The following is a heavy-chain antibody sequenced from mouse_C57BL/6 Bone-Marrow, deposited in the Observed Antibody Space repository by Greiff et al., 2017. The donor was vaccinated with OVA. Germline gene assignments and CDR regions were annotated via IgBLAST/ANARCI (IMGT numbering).Heavy chain of an antibody. J-gene: IGHJ4*01. V-gene: IGHV14-2*01. D-gene: IGHD1-1*01. Sequence: EVKLQESGAELVKPGASVKLSCTASGFNITDYYMHWVKQRTEQGLEWIGRIDPEDGETKYASKFQGKATITADTSSNTAYLQLSSLTSEDTAVYYWARNSPPYYYGSSYEAMDYWGQGTSVTVSS. CDR3: ARNSPPYYYGSSYEAMDY. CDR2: IDPEDGET. CDR1: GFNITDYY.